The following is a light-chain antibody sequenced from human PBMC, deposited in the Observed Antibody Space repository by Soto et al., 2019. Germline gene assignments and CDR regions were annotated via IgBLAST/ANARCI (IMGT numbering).Light chain of an antibody. CDR3: QQYGRSPFT. V-gene: IGKV3-20*01. J-gene: IGKJ5*01. CDR2: DTS. Sequence: EIVLTQSPGTLSLSPGERATLSCRASQSVTSSFLAWLQHKPGQAPRLLIYDTSKGATGIPDRFSGSGSGTDFTLTISRLEPEDFAVYYCQQYGRSPFTFGQGTRLEIK. CDR1: QSVTSSF.